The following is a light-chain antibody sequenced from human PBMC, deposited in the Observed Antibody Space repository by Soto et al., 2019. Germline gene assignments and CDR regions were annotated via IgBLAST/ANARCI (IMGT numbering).Light chain of an antibody. Sequence: EIVLTQSASTLSLSPGERATLSCRASQSVSSYLAWYQQKPGQAPRLLIYDASNRATGIPARFSGSGSGTDFTLTISSLEPEDFAVYYCQQRSNWFITFGQGTRLEIK. CDR3: QQRSNWFIT. J-gene: IGKJ5*01. CDR1: QSVSSY. CDR2: DAS. V-gene: IGKV3-11*01.